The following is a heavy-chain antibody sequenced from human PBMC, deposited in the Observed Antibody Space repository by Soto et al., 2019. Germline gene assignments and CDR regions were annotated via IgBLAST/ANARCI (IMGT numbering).Heavy chain of an antibody. Sequence: ASVKVSCKTSGYTFSNYGITWVRQAPGQPLEWLGWISLYSDGTNYAQKLQGRVTMTTDTSTSTAYMELRSLRSDDTAVYYCARAAYCSGGSCYTDYYYYGMDVWGQGTTVTVSS. J-gene: IGHJ6*02. D-gene: IGHD2-15*01. CDR2: ISLYSDGT. CDR1: GYTFSNYG. V-gene: IGHV1-18*01. CDR3: ARAAYCSGGSCYTDYYYYGMDV.